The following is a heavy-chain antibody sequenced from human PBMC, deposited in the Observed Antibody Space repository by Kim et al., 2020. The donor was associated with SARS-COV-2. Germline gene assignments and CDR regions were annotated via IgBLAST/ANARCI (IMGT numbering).Heavy chain of an antibody. D-gene: IGHD2-21*02. J-gene: IGHJ4*02. CDR2: IKSKTDGGTT. CDR3: ATAFSRDSAYCGGDCYSAYY. Sequence: GGSLRLSCAASGFTFSNAWMSWVRQAPGKGLEWVGRIKSKTDGGTTDYAAPVKGRFTISRDDSKNTLYLQMNSLKTEDTAVYYCATAFSRDSAYCGGDCYSAYYWGQGTLVTVSS. V-gene: IGHV3-15*01. CDR1: GFTFSNAW.